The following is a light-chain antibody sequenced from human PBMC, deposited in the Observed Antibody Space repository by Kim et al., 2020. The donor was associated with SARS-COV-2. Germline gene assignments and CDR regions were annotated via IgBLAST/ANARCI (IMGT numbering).Light chain of an antibody. J-gene: IGKJ4*01. CDR3: QQRYSTPLT. CDR2: DAS. V-gene: IGKV1-39*01. CDR1: QSISSY. Sequence: SASVGDRVTITCRASQSISSYLNWYQQKPGKAPKLVIYDASSLQSGVPSRFSGSGSGTDFTLTISSLQPEDFATYYCQQRYSTPLTFGGGTKVEIK.